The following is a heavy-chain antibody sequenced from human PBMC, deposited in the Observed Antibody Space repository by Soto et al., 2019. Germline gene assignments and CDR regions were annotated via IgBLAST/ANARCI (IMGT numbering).Heavy chain of an antibody. V-gene: IGHV3-30*18. J-gene: IGHJ4*02. CDR3: AKRIVASDGFDY. CDR1: GFTFSSYG. CDR2: ISYDGSNK. D-gene: IGHD5-12*01. Sequence: GGSLRLSCAASGFTFSSYGMHWVRQAPGKGLEWVAVISYDGSNKYYADSVKGRFTISRDNSKNTLYLQMNSLRAEDTAVYYCAKRIVASDGFDYWGQGTLVTVSS.